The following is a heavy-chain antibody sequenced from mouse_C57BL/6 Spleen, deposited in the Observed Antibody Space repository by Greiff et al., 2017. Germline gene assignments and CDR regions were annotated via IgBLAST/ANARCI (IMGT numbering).Heavy chain of an antibody. Sequence: EVKLLESGPVLVKPGASVKMSCKASGYTFTDYYMNWVKQSHGKSLEWIGVINPYNGGTSYNQKFKGKATLTVDKSSSTAYMELNSLTSEDSAVYYCARGGLYDYEAWFAYWGQGTLVTVSA. D-gene: IGHD2-4*01. V-gene: IGHV1-19*01. CDR2: INPYNGGT. J-gene: IGHJ3*01. CDR3: ARGGLYDYEAWFAY. CDR1: GYTFTDYY.